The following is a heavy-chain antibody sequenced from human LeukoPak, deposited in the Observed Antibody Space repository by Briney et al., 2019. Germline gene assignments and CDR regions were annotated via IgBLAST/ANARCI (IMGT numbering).Heavy chain of an antibody. CDR3: ARDRLGPSFSVSHFDL. CDR2: INYNGAIT. V-gene: IGHV3-20*04. Sequence: RSGGSLRLSCATSGFTIVDYGRSWVRRAPGKGLEWLCAINYNGAITDADSVKGRFTISRDNAKNSLYLRMDSLRAEDTALYYCARDRLGPSFSVSHFDLWGQGTLVTVSS. J-gene: IGHJ4*02. D-gene: IGHD3-3*02. CDR1: GFTIVDYG.